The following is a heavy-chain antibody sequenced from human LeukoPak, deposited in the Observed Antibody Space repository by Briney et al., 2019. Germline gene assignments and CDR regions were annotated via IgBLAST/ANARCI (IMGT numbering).Heavy chain of an antibody. Sequence: GGSLRPSCAASGFTFSTYWMNWVRQAPGKGLEWVANIKQDGSEKYYVDSVKGRFTLSRDSAKNSLYLQTNSLRAEDTAVYYCARAEWSNWYFDLWGRGTLVTVSS. J-gene: IGHJ2*01. CDR2: IKQDGSEK. CDR3: ARAEWSNWYFDL. V-gene: IGHV3-7*03. CDR1: GFTFSTYW. D-gene: IGHD3-3*01.